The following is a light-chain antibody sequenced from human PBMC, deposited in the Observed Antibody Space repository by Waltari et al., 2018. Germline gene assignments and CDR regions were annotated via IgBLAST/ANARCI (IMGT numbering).Light chain of an antibody. CDR2: SAF. Sequence: DIQMTQSPASLSASVGDRVPITCRASRGIRDDLGWYQQQPGKVPNRLIYSAFNLKRWVPSRLSGSGYETEFTLTISSLQPEDFATYYCLQHNSYPYTFGQGTKLEIK. V-gene: IGKV1-17*01. CDR3: LQHNSYPYT. J-gene: IGKJ2*01. CDR1: RGIRDD.